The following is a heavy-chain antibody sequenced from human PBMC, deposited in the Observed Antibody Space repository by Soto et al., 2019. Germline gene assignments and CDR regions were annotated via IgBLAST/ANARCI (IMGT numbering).Heavy chain of an antibody. CDR1: GGSFTSAG. D-gene: IGHD3-3*01. CDR3: ARALEWLLYDY. J-gene: IGHJ4*02. Sequence: ASVKVSCKASGGSFTSAGISWVRQAPGQGLEWMGGSIPMFGTANYGQKFQGRVTITADKSTSTAYMELSSLRSGDTAVYYCARALEWLLYDYWGQGTLVTVSS. CDR2: SIPMFGTA. V-gene: IGHV1-69*06.